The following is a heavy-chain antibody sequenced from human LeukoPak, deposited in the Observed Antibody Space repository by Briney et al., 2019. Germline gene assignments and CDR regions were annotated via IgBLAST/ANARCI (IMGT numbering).Heavy chain of an antibody. CDR2: ISSSSSYI. CDR3: ARVSPRFYGDYVSGVDAFDI. D-gene: IGHD4-17*01. V-gene: IGHV3-21*01. Sequence: PGGSLRLSCAASGFTVSSNYMSWVRQAPGKGLEWVSSISSSSSYIYYADSVKGRFTISRDNAKNSLYLQMNSLRAEDTAVYYCARVSPRFYGDYVSGVDAFDIWGQGTMVTVSS. CDR1: GFTVSSNY. J-gene: IGHJ3*02.